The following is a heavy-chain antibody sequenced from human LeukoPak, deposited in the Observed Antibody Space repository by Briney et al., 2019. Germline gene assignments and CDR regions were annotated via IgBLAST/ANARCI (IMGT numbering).Heavy chain of an antibody. CDR2: INHSGST. D-gene: IGHD3-3*01. V-gene: IGHV4-34*01. CDR1: GGSFSGYY. J-gene: IGHJ4*02. CDR3: ARGAWSGYIDY. Sequence: PSETLSLTCAVYGGSFSGYYWSWIRQPPGKGLEWIGEINHSGSTNYNPSLKSRVTISVDTSKNQFSLKLSSATAADTAVYYCARGAWSGYIDYWGQGTLVTVSS.